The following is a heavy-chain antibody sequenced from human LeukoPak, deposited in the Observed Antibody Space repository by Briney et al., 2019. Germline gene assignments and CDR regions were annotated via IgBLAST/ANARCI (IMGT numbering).Heavy chain of an antibody. Sequence: GGSLRLSCAASGFTFSSYDMSWVPQAPGKGLEWVSVIYSGGSTYYADSVKGRFTISRDNSKNTLYLQMNSLRAEDTAVYYCARAGYSSSWPNYYYYYMDVWGKGTTVTISS. CDR1: GFTFSSYD. D-gene: IGHD6-13*01. V-gene: IGHV3-66*01. CDR2: IYSGGST. CDR3: ARAGYSSSWPNYYYYYMDV. J-gene: IGHJ6*03.